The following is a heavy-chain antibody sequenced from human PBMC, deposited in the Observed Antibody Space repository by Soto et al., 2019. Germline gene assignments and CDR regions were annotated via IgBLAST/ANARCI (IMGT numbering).Heavy chain of an antibody. V-gene: IGHV1-18*01. CDR2: ISVYNGNT. Sequence: QVQLVQSGVEVKKPGASVKVSCKASGYTFTSYGINWVRQAPGQGLEWMGWISVYNGNTNYAQKFQGRVTMTTDTSTSTAYMALRSPRYDDTAVYYCARGITVVRGVINNWFDPWGQGTRVTVSS. D-gene: IGHD3-10*01. CDR1: GYTFTSYG. J-gene: IGHJ5*02. CDR3: ARGITVVRGVINNWFDP.